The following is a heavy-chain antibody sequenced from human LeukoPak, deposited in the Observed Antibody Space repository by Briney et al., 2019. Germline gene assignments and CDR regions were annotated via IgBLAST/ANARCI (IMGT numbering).Heavy chain of an antibody. J-gene: IGHJ6*03. CDR3: ARGPHYDFWSGPVRNMDV. V-gene: IGHV4-59*01. D-gene: IGHD3-3*01. Sequence: SETLSLTCTVSGGSISSYYWSWIRQPPGKGLEWIGYIYYSGSTNYNPSLKSRVTISVDTSKNQFSLKLSSVTAADTAVYYCARGPHYDFWSGPVRNMDVWGKGTTVTVSS. CDR1: GGSISSYY. CDR2: IYYSGST.